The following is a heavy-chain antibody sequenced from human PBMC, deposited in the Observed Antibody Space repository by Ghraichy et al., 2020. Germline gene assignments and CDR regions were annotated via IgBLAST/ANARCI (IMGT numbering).Heavy chain of an antibody. Sequence: SETLSLTCTVSGGSISSSSYYWGWIRQPPGKGLEWIGSIYYSGSTYYNPSLKSRVTISVDTSKNQFSLKLSSVTAADTAVYYCARVSSSGWYAAVAYFDYWGQGTLVTVSS. CDR2: IYYSGST. CDR3: ARVSSSGWYAAVAYFDY. V-gene: IGHV4-39*01. CDR1: GGSISSSSYY. D-gene: IGHD6-19*01. J-gene: IGHJ4*02.